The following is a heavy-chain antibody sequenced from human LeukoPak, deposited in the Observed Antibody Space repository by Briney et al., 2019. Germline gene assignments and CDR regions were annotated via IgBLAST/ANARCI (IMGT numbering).Heavy chain of an antibody. CDR1: GSTLTELS. D-gene: IGHD5-18*01. V-gene: IGHV1-24*01. CDR2: FDPEDGET. J-gene: IGHJ4*02. Sequence: ASGKLSCKVSGSTLTELSMHWVRQAPGKGHEWMGGFDPEDGETIYSQKFQGRVTTTADTSTDTAYMELSSLRSEDTAAYYCATSRTAMVSGPEYYFDYWGQGTLVTASS. CDR3: ATSRTAMVSGPEYYFDY.